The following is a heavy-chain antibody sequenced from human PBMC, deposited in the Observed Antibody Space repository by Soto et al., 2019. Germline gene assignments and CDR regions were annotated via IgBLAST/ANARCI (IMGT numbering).Heavy chain of an antibody. V-gene: IGHV5-10-1*01. J-gene: IGHJ6*02. D-gene: IGHD6-13*01. CDR1: GYSFTSYL. CDR2: IDPSDSYT. Sequence: GESLKISCKGSGYSFTSYLISWVRQMPGKGLEWMGRIDPSDSYTNYSPSFQGHVTISADKSISTAYLQWSSLKASDTAMFYCARMSRSAHGLDVWGPGTTVTVSS. CDR3: ARMSRSAHGLDV.